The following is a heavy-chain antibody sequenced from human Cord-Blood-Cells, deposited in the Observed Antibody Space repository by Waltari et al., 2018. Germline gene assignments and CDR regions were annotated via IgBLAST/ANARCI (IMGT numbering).Heavy chain of an antibody. CDR3: ARDFLQLGYYGMDV. CDR2: IYYSGSA. J-gene: IGHJ6*02. Sequence: QVQLQESGPGLVKPSETLSLTCTGAGGSISSYYWSWIRQPPGKGLEWVGYIYYSGSANYNPSLKSRVTISVDTSKNQFSLKLSSVTAADTAVYYCARDFLQLGYYGMDVWGQGTTVTVSS. CDR1: GGSISSYY. D-gene: IGHD5-18*01. V-gene: IGHV4-59*01.